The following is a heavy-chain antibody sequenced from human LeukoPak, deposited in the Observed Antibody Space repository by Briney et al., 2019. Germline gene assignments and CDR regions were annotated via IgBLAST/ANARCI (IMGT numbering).Heavy chain of an antibody. V-gene: IGHV1-18*01. D-gene: IGHD3-3*01. Sequence: ASVKVSCKASGYTFTSYGISWVRQAPGQGLEWMGWISAYNGSTNYAQKLQGRVTMTTDTSTSTAYMELRSLRSDDTAVYYCASQVNDFWKYGMDVWGQGTTVTVSS. CDR2: ISAYNGST. CDR3: ASQVNDFWKYGMDV. CDR1: GYTFTSYG. J-gene: IGHJ6*02.